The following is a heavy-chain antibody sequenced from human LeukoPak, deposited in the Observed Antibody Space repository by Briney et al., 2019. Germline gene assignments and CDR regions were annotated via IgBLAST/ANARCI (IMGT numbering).Heavy chain of an antibody. J-gene: IGHJ5*01. CDR1: GASINNYY. V-gene: IGHV4-59*01. CDR2: IFYSGST. D-gene: IGHD4-11*01. Sequence: SETLSLTCTVSGASINNYYWSWIRQPPGKGLEWIGSIFYSGSTNYNPSLKSRVIISVDTSKNQFSLKLSSVTAADTAVYYCAREDYSGGNNWFGFWGQGTLVTVSS. CDR3: AREDYSGGNNWFGF.